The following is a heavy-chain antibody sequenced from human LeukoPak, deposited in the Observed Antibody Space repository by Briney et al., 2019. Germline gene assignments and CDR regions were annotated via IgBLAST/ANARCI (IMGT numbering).Heavy chain of an antibody. D-gene: IGHD6-19*01. V-gene: IGHV4-34*01. CDR1: GGSFSGYY. J-gene: IGHJ4*02. CDR3: AREQRIAVPEEVY. Sequence: SETLSLTCAVYGGSFSGYYWSWIRQPPGKGLEWIGEINHSGSTNYNPSLKSRVTISVDTSKNQFSLKPSSVTAADTAVYYCAREQRIAVPEEVYWGQGTLVTVSS. CDR2: INHSGST.